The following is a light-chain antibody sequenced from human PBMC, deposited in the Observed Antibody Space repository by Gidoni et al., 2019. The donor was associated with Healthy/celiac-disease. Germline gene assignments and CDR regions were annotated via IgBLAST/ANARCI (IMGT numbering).Light chain of an antibody. Sequence: ERVMTQSPATLSVSPGERATLSGRASQSVSSNLAWYQQKPGQAPRLLLYCASTMATGIPASFSGRGSGTAFTLTIRSLQSEDFAVFYCQQYNNWPQTFGQGTKVEIK. CDR3: QQYNNWPQT. V-gene: IGKV3-15*01. CDR1: QSVSSN. CDR2: CAS. J-gene: IGKJ1*01.